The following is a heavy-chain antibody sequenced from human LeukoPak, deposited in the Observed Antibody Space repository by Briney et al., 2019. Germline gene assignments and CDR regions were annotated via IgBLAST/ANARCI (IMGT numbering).Heavy chain of an antibody. D-gene: IGHD2-15*01. Sequence: PSETLSLTCAVYGGSFSGYYWSWIRQPPGKGVEWIGEINHSGSTNYNPSLKSRVTISVDTSKNQFSLKLSSVTAADTAVYYCVRKRRKLLLLGYAFDIWGQGTMVIVSS. J-gene: IGHJ3*02. CDR1: GGSFSGYY. CDR3: VRKRRKLLLLGYAFDI. CDR2: INHSGST. V-gene: IGHV4-34*01.